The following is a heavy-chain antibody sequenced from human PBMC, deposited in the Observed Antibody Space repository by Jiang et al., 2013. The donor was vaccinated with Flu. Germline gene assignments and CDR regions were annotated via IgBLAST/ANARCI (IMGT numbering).Heavy chain of an antibody. CDR2: TYYRPKWYN. V-gene: IGHV6-1*01. CDR1: GDSVSSNSVA. D-gene: IGHD6-13*01. J-gene: IGHJ2*01. Sequence: TCAISGDSVSSNSVAWHWIRQSPSRGLEWLGRTYYRPKWYNDYAVSVKSRITINPDTSRNQFSLQLNSVTPEDTAVYYCARSNSNWRCFDLWGRGTLVTVSS. CDR3: ARSNSNWRCFDL.